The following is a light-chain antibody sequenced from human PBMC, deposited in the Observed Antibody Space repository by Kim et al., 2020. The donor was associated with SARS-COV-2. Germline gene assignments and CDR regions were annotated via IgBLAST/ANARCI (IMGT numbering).Light chain of an antibody. CDR2: GAS. V-gene: IGKV3-20*01. CDR3: QQYGSSPYT. J-gene: IGKJ2*01. CDR1: QSVSNSY. Sequence: WSPRERATLSCRASQSVSNSYLAWYQQNPGQAPRLLIYGASSRVTGIPDRFSGSRSGTDFTLTISRLEPEDFAVYYCQQYGSSPYTFGQGTKLEI.